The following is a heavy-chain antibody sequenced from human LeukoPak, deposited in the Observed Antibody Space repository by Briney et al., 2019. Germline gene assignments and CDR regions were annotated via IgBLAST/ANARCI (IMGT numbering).Heavy chain of an antibody. CDR2: IYYSGST. V-gene: IGHV4-59*01. Sequence: PSETLSLTCTVSGGSISSYYWGWIRQPPGKGLEWLGYIYYSGSTNYNPSLKSRVTISVDTSKNQFSPKLSPVTAADTAVYYCARVTQGTVDYWGQGTLVTVPS. D-gene: IGHD2-15*01. CDR3: ARVTQGTVDY. J-gene: IGHJ4*02. CDR1: GGSISSYY.